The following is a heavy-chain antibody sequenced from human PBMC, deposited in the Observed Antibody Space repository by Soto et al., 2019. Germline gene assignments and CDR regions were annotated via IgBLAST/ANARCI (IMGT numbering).Heavy chain of an antibody. V-gene: IGHV1-46*01. D-gene: IGHD3-22*01. J-gene: IGHJ3*02. CDR3: AGGGYYYDSSGPGVGAFDI. Sequence: ASVKVSCKASGYTFTSYYMHWVRQAPGQGLEWMGIINPSGGSTSYAQKFQGRVTMTRDTSTSTVYMELSSLRSEDTAVYYCAGGGYYYDSSGPGVGAFDIWGQGTMVTVSS. CDR2: INPSGGST. CDR1: GYTFTSYY.